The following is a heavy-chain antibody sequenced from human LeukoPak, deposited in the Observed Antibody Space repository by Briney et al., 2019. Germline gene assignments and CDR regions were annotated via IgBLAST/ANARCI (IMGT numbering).Heavy chain of an antibody. Sequence: SVKVSCKASGGTFSSYGISWVRQAPGQGLEWMGGIIPIFGTANYAQKFQGRVTITTDESTSTAYMELSSLRSEDTAVYYCARDSLLRGYSYGSFDYWGQGTLVTVSS. V-gene: IGHV1-69*05. CDR2: IIPIFGTA. D-gene: IGHD5-18*01. CDR1: GGTFSSYG. J-gene: IGHJ4*02. CDR3: ARDSLLRGYSYGSFDY.